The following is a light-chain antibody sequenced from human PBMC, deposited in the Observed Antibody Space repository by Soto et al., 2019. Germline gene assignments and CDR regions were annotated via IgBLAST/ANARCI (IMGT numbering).Light chain of an antibody. V-gene: IGKV3-15*01. J-gene: IGKJ1*01. CDR1: QSVSSN. CDR3: QQYNNFWT. CDR2: DSS. Sequence: EVVMTQSPATLSVSPGERATLSCRASQSVSSNLAWYQQKPGQAPRLLIYDSSTRATGIPARFSGSGSGTEFTLTISSLQSEDSAVYHWQQYNNFWTFGQGTKVEIK.